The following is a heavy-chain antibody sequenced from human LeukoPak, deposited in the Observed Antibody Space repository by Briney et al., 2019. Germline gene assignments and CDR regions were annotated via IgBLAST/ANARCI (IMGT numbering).Heavy chain of an antibody. J-gene: IGHJ4*02. CDR3: AKHFSIVVVIPYYFDY. D-gene: IGHD3-22*01. Sequence: QPGGPLRLSCAASGFTFSSYVMSWVRQAPGKGLEWVGVISGSGGSTYSADSVKGRVTISRDTCKNTLYLQMNSLRAEDTAVYYCAKHFSIVVVIPYYFDYWGQGTLVTVSS. CDR2: ISGSGGST. V-gene: IGHV3-23*01. CDR1: GFTFSSYV.